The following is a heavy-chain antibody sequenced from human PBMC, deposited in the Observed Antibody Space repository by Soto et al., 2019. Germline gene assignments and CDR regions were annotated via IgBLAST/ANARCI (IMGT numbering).Heavy chain of an antibody. CDR3: ATGGIYYET. J-gene: IGHJ5*02. CDR1: GFAFRHNY. D-gene: IGHD1-26*01. CDR2: INTGGSPA. V-gene: IGHV3-11*01. Sequence: SLRLSCKVSGFAFRHNYLTWIRQAPGKVLEWLSYINTGGSPAYYADSVKGRFTISTDIAKKSLYLQMDSLRADDTGVYYCATGGIYYETWGQGTLVTVSS.